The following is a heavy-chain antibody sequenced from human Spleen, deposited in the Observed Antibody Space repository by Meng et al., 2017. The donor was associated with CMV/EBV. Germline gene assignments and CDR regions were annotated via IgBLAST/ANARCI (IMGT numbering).Heavy chain of an antibody. CDR2: INSDGSSI. CDR1: GFTFCSYW. V-gene: IGHV3-74*01. CDR3: ASPLWFGESHYGMDV. D-gene: IGHD3-10*01. Sequence: GVLKISCAASGFTFCSYWMHWVRQAPGKGLVWVSRINSDGSSISYADSVKGRFTISRDNAKNTLYLQMNSLRAEDTAVYYCASPLWFGESHYGMDVWGQGTTVTVSS. J-gene: IGHJ6*02.